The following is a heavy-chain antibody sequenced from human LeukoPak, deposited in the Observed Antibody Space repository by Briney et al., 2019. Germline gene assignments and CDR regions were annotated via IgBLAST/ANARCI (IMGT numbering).Heavy chain of an antibody. CDR3: AREKIAATGTGWFDP. D-gene: IGHD6-13*01. Sequence: HPGRSLRLSCAASGFTFSSYAIHWVRQAPGKGPDWVAVISDDGSNKYYADSVKGRFTISRDNSKNTLYLQMNSLRSEDTAVYYCAREKIAATGTGWFDPWGQGTLVTVSS. CDR2: ISDDGSNK. V-gene: IGHV3-30*04. CDR1: GFTFSSYA. J-gene: IGHJ5*02.